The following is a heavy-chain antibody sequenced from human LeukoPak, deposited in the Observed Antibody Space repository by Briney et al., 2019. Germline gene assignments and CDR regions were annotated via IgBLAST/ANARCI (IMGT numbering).Heavy chain of an antibody. V-gene: IGHV3-64*01. CDR3: AGAGYNWNPAVAEYFQH. Sequence: GGSLRLSCAASGFTFSSYAMHWVRQAPGKGLEYVSAISSNGGSTYYANSVKGRFTISRDNSKNTLYLQMGSLRAEDMAVYYCAGAGYNWNPAVAEYFQHWGQGSLVTVSS. CDR2: ISSNGGST. D-gene: IGHD1-20*01. CDR1: GFTFSSYA. J-gene: IGHJ1*01.